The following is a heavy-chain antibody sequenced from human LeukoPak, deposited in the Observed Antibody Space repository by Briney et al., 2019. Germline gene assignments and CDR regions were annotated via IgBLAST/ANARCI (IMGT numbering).Heavy chain of an antibody. CDR2: ISSSSSYI. Sequence: GGSLRLSCAASGFTFSSYSMNWVRQAPGKGLEWVSSISSSSSYIYYADSVKGRFTISRDNSKNTLYLRMNSLRAEDTAVYYCAKRKASGAAAGTGYFDYWGQGTLVTVSS. D-gene: IGHD6-13*01. CDR1: GFTFSSYS. V-gene: IGHV3-21*04. J-gene: IGHJ4*02. CDR3: AKRKASGAAAGTGYFDY.